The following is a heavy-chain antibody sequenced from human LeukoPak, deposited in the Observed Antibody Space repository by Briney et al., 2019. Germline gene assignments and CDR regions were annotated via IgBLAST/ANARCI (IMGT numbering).Heavy chain of an antibody. J-gene: IGHJ3*02. CDR2: IYYSGIT. V-gene: IGHV4-59*01. CDR3: ARAGRWEGRPHAFDI. CDR1: GDSISNYY. Sequence: SETLSLTCTVSGDSISNYYWSWIRQPPGKGLEWIGYIYYSGITNYNPSLKSRVTISVDTSKSQFSLKLSSVTAADTALYYCARAGRWEGRPHAFDIWGQGTMVTVSS. D-gene: IGHD1-26*01.